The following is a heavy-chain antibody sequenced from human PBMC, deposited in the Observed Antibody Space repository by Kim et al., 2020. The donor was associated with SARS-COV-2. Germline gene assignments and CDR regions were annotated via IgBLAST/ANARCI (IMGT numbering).Heavy chain of an antibody. J-gene: IGHJ4*02. D-gene: IGHD6-13*01. CDR3: AKDRGQQLVWVNYFDY. Sequence: SVKGRFTISRDNSKNTLYLQMNSLRAEDTAVYYCAKDRGQQLVWVNYFDYWGQGTLVTVSS. V-gene: IGHV3-30*02.